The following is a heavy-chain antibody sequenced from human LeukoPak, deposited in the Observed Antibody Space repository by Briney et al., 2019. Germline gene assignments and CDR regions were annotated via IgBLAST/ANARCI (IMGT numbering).Heavy chain of an antibody. CDR2: IRYDGSSK. J-gene: IGHJ2*01. CDR1: GFTFSSYG. CDR3: ARGLGDWYFDL. V-gene: IGHV3-30*02. Sequence: PGGSLRLSCAASGFTFSSYGMHWFRQAPGKGLEWVAFIRYDGSSKYYADSVKGRFTISRDNAKNSLYLQMNSLRAEDTAVYYCARGLGDWYFDLWGRGTLVTVSS.